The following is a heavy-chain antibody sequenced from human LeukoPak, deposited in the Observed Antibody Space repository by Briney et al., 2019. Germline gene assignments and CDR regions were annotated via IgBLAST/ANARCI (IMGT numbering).Heavy chain of an antibody. Sequence: ASVKVSCKASGYTFTSYDVSWVRQAPGQGLEWMGWISVYNGNTNYAQKLQGRVTMTTDTSTSTAYMELRSLRSDDTAVYYCARKAAAVDFDYWGQGTLVTVYS. CDR3: ARKAAAVDFDY. D-gene: IGHD6-13*01. CDR2: ISVYNGNT. J-gene: IGHJ4*02. V-gene: IGHV1-18*04. CDR1: GYTFTSYD.